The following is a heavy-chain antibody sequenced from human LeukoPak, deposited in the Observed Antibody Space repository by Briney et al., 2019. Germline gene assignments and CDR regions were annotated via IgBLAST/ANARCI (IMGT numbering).Heavy chain of an antibody. D-gene: IGHD5-18*01. Sequence: SETLSLTCAVSGYSISSGYYWGWIRQPPGKGLEWIGSIYHSGSTYYNPSLESRVTISVDTSKNQFSLKLSAVTAAHTAVYYCASQRGYSYGYRAYWGQGTLVTVSS. CDR2: IYHSGST. CDR3: ASQRGYSYGYRAY. J-gene: IGHJ4*02. V-gene: IGHV4-38-2*01. CDR1: GYSISSGYY.